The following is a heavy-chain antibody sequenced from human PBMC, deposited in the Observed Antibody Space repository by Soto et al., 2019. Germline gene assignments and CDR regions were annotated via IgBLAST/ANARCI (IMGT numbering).Heavy chain of an antibody. D-gene: IGHD4-17*01. CDR1: GFTFSSYG. CDR2: IWYDGSNK. CDR3: ARDTAISDYPSY. Sequence: HPGGSLRLSCAASGFTFSSYGMHWVRQAPGKGLEWVAVIWYDGSNKYYADSVKGRFTISRDNSKNTLYLQMNSLRAEDTAVYYCARDTAISDYPSYWGQGTLVTVSS. V-gene: IGHV3-33*01. J-gene: IGHJ4*02.